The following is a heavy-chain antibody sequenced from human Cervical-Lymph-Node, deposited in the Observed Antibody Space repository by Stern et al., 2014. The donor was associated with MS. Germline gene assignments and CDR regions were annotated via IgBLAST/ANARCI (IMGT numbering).Heavy chain of an antibody. CDR2: SNSDGRST. J-gene: IGHJ4*02. CDR1: GFTLSSDW. CDR3: GTTFDY. Sequence: EVQLVESGGGLVQPGGSLRLSCAASGFTLSSDWMHWVRQAPGKGLAWVSASNSDGRSTYYADSVRGRFTVSRDNAKNMLYLQMSSLRVEDTAVYYCGTTFDYWGQGALVTVSS. V-gene: IGHV3-74*02.